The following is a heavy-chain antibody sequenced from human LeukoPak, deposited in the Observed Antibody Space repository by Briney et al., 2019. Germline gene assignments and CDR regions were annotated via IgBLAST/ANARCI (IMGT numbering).Heavy chain of an antibody. D-gene: IGHD5-18*01. CDR3: AKYLGKYGYGYSGLDY. CDR1: GFTFSSCA. V-gene: IGHV3-23*01. J-gene: IGHJ4*02. CDR2: LSGSGAST. Sequence: PGGSLRLSCAASGFTFSSCAMTWVRQAPGKGLEWVSSLSGSGASTFHADPVKGRFTISRDNSKNTLSLQMSSLRAEDTAVYFCAKYLGKYGYGYSGLDYWGQGTLVTVSS.